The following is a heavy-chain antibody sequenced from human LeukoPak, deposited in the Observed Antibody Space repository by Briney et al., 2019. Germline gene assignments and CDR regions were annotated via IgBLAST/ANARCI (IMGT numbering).Heavy chain of an antibody. CDR3: ARDKFRGYFDY. CDR2: IYSGGTT. V-gene: IGHV3-66*01. Sequence: GGSLRLSCAASEFTVRTNYMNWVRQAPGKGLEWVSAIYSGGTTYYADSVKGRFTISRDTSKNTLYLQMNSQRAEDTAVYYCARDKFRGYFDYWGQGTLVTVSS. D-gene: IGHD3-10*01. CDR1: EFTVRTNY. J-gene: IGHJ4*02.